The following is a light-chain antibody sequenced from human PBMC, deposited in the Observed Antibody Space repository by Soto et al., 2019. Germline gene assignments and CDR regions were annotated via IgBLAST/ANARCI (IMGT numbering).Light chain of an antibody. J-gene: IGLJ2*01. CDR2: LSSDGSH. CDR3: QTWDTGARVV. Sequence: QPVLTQSPSASASLGASVKLTCTLSSGHSSYAIAWHQQQPEKGPRYLMKLSSDGSHSKGDGIPDRFSGSSSGAERYLTISSLRSEDEADYYCQTWDTGARVVFGGGPKVTVL. V-gene: IGLV4-69*01. CDR1: SGHSSYA.